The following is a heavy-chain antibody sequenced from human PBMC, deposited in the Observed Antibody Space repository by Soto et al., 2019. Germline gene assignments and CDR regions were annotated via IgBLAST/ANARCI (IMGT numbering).Heavy chain of an antibody. D-gene: IGHD1-26*01. V-gene: IGHV1-18*01. CDR3: ARERRWESHPY. CDR2: VSAYNRNT. Sequence: QVQLVQSGAEVKKPGASVKVSCEAYGYTFRNYGITWVRQAPGQGLEWMGWVSAYNRNTNYAQKFQEIVTMTTDTTTSTAYVELRSIRADDTAIYFGARERRWESHPYWGQGTLVTVAS. CDR1: GYTFRNYG. J-gene: IGHJ4*02.